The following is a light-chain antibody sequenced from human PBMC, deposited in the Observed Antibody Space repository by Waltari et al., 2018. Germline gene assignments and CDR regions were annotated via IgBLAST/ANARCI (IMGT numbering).Light chain of an antibody. CDR2: GGS. V-gene: IGKV2-40*01. J-gene: IGKJ2*03. CDR1: QSLLHSNGNTY. Sequence: DLVMTQTPLPLPITPGEPASISCRSSQSLLHSNGNTYLHWYLQKPGQSPQPLIYGGSNRASGVPDRFSGSGSGTDFTLKISKVEAEDVGVYYCVQVIAFPYSFGQGTKVEIK. CDR3: VQVIAFPYS.